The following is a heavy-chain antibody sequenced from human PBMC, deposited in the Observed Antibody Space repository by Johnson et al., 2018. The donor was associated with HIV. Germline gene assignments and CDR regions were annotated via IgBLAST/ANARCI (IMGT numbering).Heavy chain of an antibody. CDR2: ISWNSGFI. V-gene: IGHV3-9*01. Sequence: VESGGGLVQPGRSLRLSCAASGFTFDDYAMHWVRQAPGKGLEWVSGISWNSGFIGYADSVKGRFTISRDNAKNSLYLQMNSLRAEDTALYYCAKDSSFISGSSGGGFDIWGQGTMVTVSS. CDR1: GFTFDDYA. D-gene: IGHD6-6*01. J-gene: IGHJ3*02. CDR3: AKDSSFISGSSGGGFDI.